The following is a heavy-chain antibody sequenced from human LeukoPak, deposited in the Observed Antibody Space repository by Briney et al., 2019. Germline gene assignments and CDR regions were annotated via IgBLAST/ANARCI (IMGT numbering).Heavy chain of an antibody. CDR1: GYTFTGYY. V-gene: IGHV1-2*02. CDR2: INPNSGGT. Sequence: APVKGSCKASGYTFTGYYIPWGRQGPGQGLEGMGWINPNSGGTNYAQKFQGRVTMTRDTSISTAYMELSRLRSDDTAVYYCARSLWAGYSSSFLGYWGQGTLVTVSS. J-gene: IGHJ4*02. D-gene: IGHD6-6*01. CDR3: ARSLWAGYSSSFLGY.